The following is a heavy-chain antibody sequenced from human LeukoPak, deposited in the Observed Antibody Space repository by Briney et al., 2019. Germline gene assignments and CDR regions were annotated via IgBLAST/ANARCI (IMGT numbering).Heavy chain of an antibody. CDR3: ARVGSSWEYNWFDP. D-gene: IGHD6-13*01. CDR1: AGTFSSYA. V-gene: IGHV1-69*05. CDR2: IIPIFGTA. J-gene: IGHJ5*02. Sequence: SVKVSCKASAGTFSSYAIRWVRQAPGQGLEWMGGIIPIFGTANYAQKFQGRVTITTDESTSTAYMELSSLRSEDTAVYYCARVGSSWEYNWFDPWGQGTLVTVSS.